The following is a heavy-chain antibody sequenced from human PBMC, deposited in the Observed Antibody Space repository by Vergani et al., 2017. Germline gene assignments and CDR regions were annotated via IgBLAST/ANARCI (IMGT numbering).Heavy chain of an antibody. CDR1: GYTFTGYY. V-gene: IGHV1-2*02. CDR3: AREELWVGELYYYYYYGMDV. Sequence: QVQLVQSGAEVKKPGASVKVSCKASGYTFTGYYMHWVRQAPGQGLEWMGWINPNSGGTNYAQKFQGRVTMTRDTSISTAYMELSRLRSDDTAVYYCAREELWVGELYYYYYYGMDVWGQGTTVTVSS. D-gene: IGHD3-10*01. J-gene: IGHJ6*02. CDR2: INPNSGGT.